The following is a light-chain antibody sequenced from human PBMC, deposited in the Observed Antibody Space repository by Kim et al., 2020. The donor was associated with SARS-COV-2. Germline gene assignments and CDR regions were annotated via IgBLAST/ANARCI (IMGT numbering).Light chain of an antibody. J-gene: IGKJ3*01. Sequence: EIVLTQSPGTLSLSPGERATLSCRASQSVSSRYLALYQQKPGQAPRLLIYGASNRATGIPDRFSGSGSGTDFTLTISRLQPEDFAVYYCQIYDGSPPAFTFGPGTKVDIK. V-gene: IGKV3-20*01. CDR3: QIYDGSPPAFT. CDR1: QSVSSRY. CDR2: GAS.